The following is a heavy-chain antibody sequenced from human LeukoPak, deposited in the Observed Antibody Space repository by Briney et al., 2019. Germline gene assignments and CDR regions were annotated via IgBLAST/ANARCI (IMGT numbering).Heavy chain of an antibody. D-gene: IGHD3-9*01. J-gene: IGHJ4*02. CDR1: GFTFSNYW. V-gene: IGHV3-7*01. Sequence: PGGSLRLSCAASGFTFSNYWMSWVRQAPGKGLEWVANINQGGHEKYYVDSVKGRFTISRDNGKKSLYLQMNSLRAEDTAVYYCARGGAPYFDWCFDYWGQGTLVTVSS. CDR2: INQGGHEK. CDR3: ARGGAPYFDWCFDY.